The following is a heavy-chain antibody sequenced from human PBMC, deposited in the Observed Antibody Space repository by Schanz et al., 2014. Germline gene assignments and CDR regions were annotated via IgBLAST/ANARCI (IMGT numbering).Heavy chain of an antibody. CDR2: INPNSGHT. J-gene: IGHJ4*02. V-gene: IGHV1-2*02. Sequence: QVQLVQSAAEVKKPGASVKVSCKASGYSFTGYYIHWVRQAPGQGLEWMAWINPNSGHTNYAQRFQGRVALTRDTSISTVYMELSRLRSDDTAVYYCARERASSIADHWGQGTLLAVSS. CDR1: GYSFTGYY. CDR3: ARERASSIADH. D-gene: IGHD6-6*01.